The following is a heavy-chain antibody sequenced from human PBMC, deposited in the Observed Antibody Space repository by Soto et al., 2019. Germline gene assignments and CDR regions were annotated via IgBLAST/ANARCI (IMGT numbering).Heavy chain of an antibody. CDR2: ISGSGGST. D-gene: IGHD1-26*01. CDR3: AKIRAKWELRYFDY. Sequence: GGSLRLSCAASGFTFRSYAMSWVRQAPGKGLEWVSAISGSGGSTYYADSVKGRFTISRDNSKSTLYLQMNSLRAEDTAVYYCAKIRAKWELRYFDYWGQGTLVTVSS. J-gene: IGHJ4*02. CDR1: GFTFRSYA. V-gene: IGHV3-23*01.